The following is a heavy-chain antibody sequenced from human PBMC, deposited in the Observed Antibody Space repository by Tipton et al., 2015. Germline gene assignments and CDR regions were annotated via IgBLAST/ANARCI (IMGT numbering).Heavy chain of an antibody. Sequence: SLRLSCEASGFKFRAYGMHWVRQSPGKGLEWVACTWSDGSHKYYRDSVKGRFTISRDNSKNMLYLQMNNLRAEDTAVYYCARDVGKYGSGNGNGLGVWGQGTTAIVSS. J-gene: IGHJ6*02. D-gene: IGHD3-10*01. CDR2: TWSDGSHK. CDR3: ARDVGKYGSGNGNGLGV. CDR1: GFKFRAYG. V-gene: IGHV3-33*01.